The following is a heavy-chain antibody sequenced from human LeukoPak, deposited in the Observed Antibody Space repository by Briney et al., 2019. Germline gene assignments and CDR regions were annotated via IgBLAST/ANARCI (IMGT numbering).Heavy chain of an antibody. CDR2: IGGSGDFT. CDR1: RFTFSTYA. V-gene: IGHV3-23*01. D-gene: IGHD3-10*01. J-gene: IGHJ4*02. CDR3: ANADRGWGVITKD. Sequence: GGSLRLSCAASRFTFSTYAMSWVRQPPGKGLEWVSAIGGSGDFTYYAEYVRGRFTISRDNSKKTLYLQMNSLRADDTAVYYCANADRGWGVITKDWGQGTLVTVSS.